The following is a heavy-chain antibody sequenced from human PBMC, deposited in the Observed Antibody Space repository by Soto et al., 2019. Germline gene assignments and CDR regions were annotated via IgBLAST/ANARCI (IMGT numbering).Heavy chain of an antibody. J-gene: IGHJ5*02. Sequence: QVQLQQWGAGLLKPSETLSLTCAVYGGSFSGYYWSWIRQPPGKGLEWIGEINHSGSTNYNPSLTSRVTISVDTSKNQFSLKLSSVTAADTAVYYCARGRNWRTYNWFDPWGQGTLVTVSS. CDR3: ARGRNWRTYNWFDP. V-gene: IGHV4-34*01. CDR1: GGSFSGYY. CDR2: INHSGST.